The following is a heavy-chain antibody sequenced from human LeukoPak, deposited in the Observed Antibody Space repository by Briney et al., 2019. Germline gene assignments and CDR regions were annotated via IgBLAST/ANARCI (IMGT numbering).Heavy chain of an antibody. Sequence: GGSLRLSCAASGSTFSSYAMSWVRQAPGKGLEWVSAISGSGGSTYYADSVKGRFTISRDNSKNTLYLQMNSLRAEDTAVYYCAKDRVYDFWSGYYSGFDYWGQGTLVTVSS. D-gene: IGHD3-3*01. V-gene: IGHV3-23*01. CDR3: AKDRVYDFWSGYYSGFDY. J-gene: IGHJ4*02. CDR1: GSTFSSYA. CDR2: ISGSGGST.